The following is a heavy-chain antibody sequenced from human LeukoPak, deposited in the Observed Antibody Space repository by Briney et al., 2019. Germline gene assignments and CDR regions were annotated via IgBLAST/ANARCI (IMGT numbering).Heavy chain of an antibody. CDR3: ARDGGSSGTGAYYMNV. D-gene: IGHD2-15*01. CDR1: GFTFSSYW. V-gene: IGHV3-7*01. J-gene: IGHJ6*03. CDR2: IKEDESEK. Sequence: GGSLRLSCAASGFTFSSYWMSWVRQAPGKGLEWVANIKEDESEKYYVDSVKGRFTISRDNAKNSLYLQMNSLRAEDTAVYYCARDGGSSGTGAYYMNVWGKGTTVIVSS.